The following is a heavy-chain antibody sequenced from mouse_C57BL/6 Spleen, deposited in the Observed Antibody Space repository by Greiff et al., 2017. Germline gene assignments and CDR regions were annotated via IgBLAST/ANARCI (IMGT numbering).Heavy chain of an antibody. D-gene: IGHD1-1*01. CDR3: AREDYGSSY. V-gene: IGHV3-6*01. CDR1: GYSITSGYY. Sequence: DVKLQESGPGLVKPSQSLSLTCSVTGYSITSGYYWNWIRQFPGNKLEWMGYISYDGSNNYNPSLKNRISITRDTSKNQFFLKLNSVTTEDTATYYCAREDYGSSYWGQGTLVTVSA. J-gene: IGHJ3*01. CDR2: ISYDGSN.